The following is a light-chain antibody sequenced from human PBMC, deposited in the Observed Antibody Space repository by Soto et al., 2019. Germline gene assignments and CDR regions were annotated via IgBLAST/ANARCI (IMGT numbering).Light chain of an antibody. CDR2: GAS. CDR3: QQYGDSPLT. V-gene: IGKV3-20*01. J-gene: IGKJ4*01. CDR1: QSVRSNF. Sequence: DIVLTQSPGTLSLSPGERATLSCTASQSVRSNFLAWYRQRPGQAPRLLIYGASSRAAGTPDRFSGSGSGTDFTLTISRLEPEDFAVFYCQQYGDSPLTFGGGTKVEIK.